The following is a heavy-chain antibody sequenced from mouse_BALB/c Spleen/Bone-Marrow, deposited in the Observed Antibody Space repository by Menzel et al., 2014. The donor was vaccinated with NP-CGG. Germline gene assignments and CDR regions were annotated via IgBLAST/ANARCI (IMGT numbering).Heavy chain of an antibody. CDR1: GFNIKDTY. J-gene: IGHJ3*01. V-gene: IGHV14-3*02. CDR2: IDPANGNT. Sequence: EVQRVESGAELVKPGASVKLSCTASGFNIKDTYMHWVKQRPEQGLEWIGRIDPANGNTKYDPKFQGKATITADTSSNTAYLQLSSLTSEDTAVYYCAVYDHEGFAYWGQGTLVTVSA. CDR3: AVYDHEGFAY. D-gene: IGHD2-4*01.